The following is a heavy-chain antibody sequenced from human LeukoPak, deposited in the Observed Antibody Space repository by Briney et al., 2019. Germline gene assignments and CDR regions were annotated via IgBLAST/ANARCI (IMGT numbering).Heavy chain of an antibody. CDR1: GGSISSSSYY. J-gene: IGHJ4*02. D-gene: IGHD3-10*01. V-gene: IGHV4-39*01. Sequence: SETLSLTCTVSGGSISSSSYYWGWIRQPPGKGLEWIGSIYYSGSTNYNPSLKSRVTISVDTSKNQFSLKLRSVTAADTAVYYCASFYGSGSYYPKPDYWGQGTLVTVSS. CDR2: IYYSGST. CDR3: ASFYGSGSYYPKPDY.